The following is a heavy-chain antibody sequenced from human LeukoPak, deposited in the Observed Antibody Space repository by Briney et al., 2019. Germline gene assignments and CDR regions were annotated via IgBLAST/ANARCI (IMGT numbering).Heavy chain of an antibody. CDR3: ARGGTQTPYWYFDF. D-gene: IGHD1-26*01. CDR2: ISDSGRT. CDR1: GDSISNYY. J-gene: IGHJ2*01. Sequence: SETLSLTCTVSGDSISNYYWNWVRQPPGKGLEWIGYISDSGRTNYSPSLKSRVTISVDTSKNQFSLRLSSVTAADTAVYYCARGGTQTPYWYFDFWGRGMLVNASS. V-gene: IGHV4-59*13.